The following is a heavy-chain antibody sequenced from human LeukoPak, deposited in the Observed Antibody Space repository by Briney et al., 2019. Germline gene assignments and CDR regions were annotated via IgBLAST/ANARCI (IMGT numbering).Heavy chain of an antibody. CDR3: ARDRRAPYYGFRSGYIDHYYMDV. Sequence: GGSLRLSCAVSGFTFSGYWMSWVRQAPGKGLEWVANIKQDGSEQYYVDSVKGRFTISRDNAKNSLYLQMNSLRAEDTAVYYCARDRRAPYYGFRSGYIDHYYMDVWGKGTTVTVSS. CDR2: IKQDGSEQ. D-gene: IGHD3-3*01. V-gene: IGHV3-7*01. J-gene: IGHJ6*03. CDR1: GFTFSGYW.